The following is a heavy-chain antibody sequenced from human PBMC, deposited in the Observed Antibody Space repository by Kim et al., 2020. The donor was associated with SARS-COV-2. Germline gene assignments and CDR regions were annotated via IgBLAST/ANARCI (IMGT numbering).Heavy chain of an antibody. CDR1: GYSFTSYW. D-gene: IGHD1-26*01. CDR3: ARHSLVGATTPLPDY. V-gene: IGHV5-51*01. Sequence: GESLKISCKGSGYSFTSYWIGWVRQMPGKGLEWMGIIYPGDSDTRYSPSFQGQVTISADKSISTAYLQWSSLKASDTAMYYCARHSLVGATTPLPDYWGQGTLVTVSS. J-gene: IGHJ4*02. CDR2: IYPGDSDT.